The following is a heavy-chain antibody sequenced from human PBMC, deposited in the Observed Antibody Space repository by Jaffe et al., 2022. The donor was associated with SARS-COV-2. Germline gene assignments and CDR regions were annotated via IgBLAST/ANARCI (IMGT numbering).Heavy chain of an antibody. J-gene: IGHJ4*02. CDR2: ILNDGSNE. D-gene: IGHD3-22*01. CDR3: ARREGYDGSGITY. V-gene: IGHV3-30*04. CDR1: GFTFSNYA. Sequence: QVQLVESGGGVVQPGRSLRLSCAAAGFTFSNYAMHWVRQAPGKGLEWVAVILNDGSNEYYVDSVKGRFTIFRDNSKNTLYLQMNSLKVEDSAVYYCARREGYDGSGITYWGQGTLVTVSS.